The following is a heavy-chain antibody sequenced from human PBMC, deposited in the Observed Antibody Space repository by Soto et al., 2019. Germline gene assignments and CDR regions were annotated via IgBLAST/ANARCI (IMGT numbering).Heavy chain of an antibody. V-gene: IGHV4-39*07. D-gene: IGHD5-18*01. CDR3: ARGPVDTAMVTGYYYYGMDV. Sequence: TLSLTCTVSGGSITNNNYYWGWIRQPPGKGLEWIGSIYYSGSTNYNPSLKSRVTITVDTSKNQFSLKMSSVTAADTAVYYCARGPVDTAMVTGYYYYGMDVWGQGTTVTVSS. CDR1: GGSITNNNYY. J-gene: IGHJ6*02. CDR2: IYYSGST.